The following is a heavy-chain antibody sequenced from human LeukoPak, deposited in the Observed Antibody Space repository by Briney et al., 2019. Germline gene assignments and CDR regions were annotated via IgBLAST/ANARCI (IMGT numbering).Heavy chain of an antibody. CDR3: AKDRVGALLYFDS. Sequence: PGGSLRLSCAVSGFTFGTYGMSWVRQAPGKGLEWVSAMSGSGDRTYYADSVKGRFTISRDNSKNTLYLQVNSLRAEDTAVYSCAKDRVGALLYFDSWGQGTLVTVSS. J-gene: IGHJ4*02. D-gene: IGHD1-26*01. V-gene: IGHV3-23*01. CDR1: GFTFGTYG. CDR2: MSGSGDRT.